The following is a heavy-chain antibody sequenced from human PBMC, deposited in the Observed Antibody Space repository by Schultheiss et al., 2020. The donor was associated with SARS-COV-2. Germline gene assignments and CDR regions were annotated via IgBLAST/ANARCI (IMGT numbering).Heavy chain of an antibody. V-gene: IGHV3-15*01. CDR2: IKSKTDGGAT. D-gene: IGHD6-13*01. J-gene: IGHJ1*01. CDR3: AREDSSSGYIPEYFQH. Sequence: GGSLRLSCAASGFTFSNAWMSWVRQASGKGLEWVGRIKSKTDGGATDYAAAVEGRFTITRDDSKNTLYLQMNSLKTEDTAVYYCAREDSSSGYIPEYFQHWGQGTMVTVSS. CDR1: GFTFSNAW.